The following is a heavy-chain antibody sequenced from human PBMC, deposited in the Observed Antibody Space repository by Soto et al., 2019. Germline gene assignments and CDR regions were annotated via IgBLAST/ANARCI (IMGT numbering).Heavy chain of an antibody. V-gene: IGHV4-39*02. J-gene: IGHJ4*02. CDR1: GGSISSSSYY. CDR2: IYYSGST. D-gene: IGHD1-20*01. Sequence: SETLSLTCTVSGGSISSSSYYWGWIRQPPGKGLEWIGSIYYSGSTYYNPSLKSRLTISVDTSKNQLSLKLSSVTAADTAVYYCAREGGVTGTVAYWGQGTLVTVSS. CDR3: AREGGVTGTVAY.